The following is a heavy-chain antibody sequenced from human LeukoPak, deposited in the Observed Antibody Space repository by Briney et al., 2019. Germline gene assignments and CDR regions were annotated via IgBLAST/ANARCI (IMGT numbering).Heavy chain of an antibody. D-gene: IGHD2-21*02. V-gene: IGHV4-30-2*01. J-gene: IGHJ4*02. Sequence: MASETLSLTCTVSGGSIGSGGYYWSWIRQPPGKGLEWIGFIYHGGSIHYSSSLKSRVTIAVDRSKNQFSLKLNSVTAADTAVYFCARRAVTATSFDYWGQGILVTVSS. CDR1: GGSIGSGGYY. CDR3: ARRAVTATSFDY. CDR2: IYHGGSI.